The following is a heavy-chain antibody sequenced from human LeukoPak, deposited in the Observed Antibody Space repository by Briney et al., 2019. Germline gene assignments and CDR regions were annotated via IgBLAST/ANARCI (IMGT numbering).Heavy chain of an antibody. CDR1: GGSFSGYY. CDR3: ARDRPGGSSLDY. CDR2: INHSGST. D-gene: IGHD6-13*01. J-gene: IGHJ4*02. Sequence: SETLSRNSAVYGGSFSGYYWSWLRQPPGKGLEWIGEINHSGSTNYNPSLKSRVTISVDTSKNQFSLKLSSVTAADTAVYYCARDRPGGSSLDYWGQGTLVTVSS. V-gene: IGHV4-34*01.